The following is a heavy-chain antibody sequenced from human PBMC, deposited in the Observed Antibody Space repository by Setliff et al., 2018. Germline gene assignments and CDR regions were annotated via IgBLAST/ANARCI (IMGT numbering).Heavy chain of an antibody. CDR3: ARDPEGGEFDI. J-gene: IGHJ3*02. Sequence: PGGSLRLSCAASGFTFSNCWVSWVRQAPGQGLEWVADIRPDGSGNFYVDSVRGRFTVSRDNARNSLFLQMNSLTVEDTAVYYCARDPEGGEFDIWGRGTLVTVSS. D-gene: IGHD2-21*01. CDR2: IRPDGSGN. CDR1: GFTFSNCW. V-gene: IGHV3-7*01.